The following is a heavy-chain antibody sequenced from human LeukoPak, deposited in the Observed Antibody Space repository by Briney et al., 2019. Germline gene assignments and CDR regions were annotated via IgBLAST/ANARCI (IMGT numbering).Heavy chain of an antibody. CDR2: ISSSSSYI. J-gene: IGHJ3*02. CDR1: GFTFSSYS. Sequence: GGSLRLSCAASGFTFSSYSMNWVRQAPGKGLEWVSSISSSSSYIYYADSVKGRFTISRDNAKNSLYLQMNSLRAEDTAVYYCARTYSSSSGLHGLGDAFDIWGQGTMVTVPS. D-gene: IGHD6-6*01. CDR3: ARTYSSSSGLHGLGDAFDI. V-gene: IGHV3-21*01.